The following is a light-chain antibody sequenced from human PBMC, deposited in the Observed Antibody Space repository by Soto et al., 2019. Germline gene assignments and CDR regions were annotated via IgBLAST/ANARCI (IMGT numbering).Light chain of an antibody. Sequence: QSVLTQPASVSGSPGQSITISCTGTSSDVGGYNYVSWYQQHPGKAPKLMIYDVSNRPSGVSNRFSGSKSGNTASLTISGLQGEDEADYYCSSYTRSSTHVIFGGGTKLTVL. CDR3: SSYTRSSTHVI. J-gene: IGLJ2*01. V-gene: IGLV2-14*01. CDR2: DVS. CDR1: SSDVGGYNY.